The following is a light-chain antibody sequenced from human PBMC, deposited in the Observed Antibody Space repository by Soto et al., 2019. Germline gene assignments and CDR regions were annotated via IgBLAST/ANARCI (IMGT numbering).Light chain of an antibody. Sequence: QSALTQPASVSGSPGQSITISCTGTSSDVGGYNYVSWYQQHPGKAPKLMIYDVSNRPSRVSNRFSGSKSGNTASLTISGLQAEDEADYYCSSYTSSSTGVVFGGGTKLTVL. J-gene: IGLJ2*01. V-gene: IGLV2-14*01. CDR1: SSDVGGYNY. CDR2: DVS. CDR3: SSYTSSSTGVV.